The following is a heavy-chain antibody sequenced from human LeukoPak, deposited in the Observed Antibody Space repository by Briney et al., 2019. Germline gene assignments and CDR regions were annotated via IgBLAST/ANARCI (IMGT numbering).Heavy chain of an antibody. CDR1: GGTFSSYA. Sequence: GASVKVSCKASGGTFSSYAISWVRQAPGQGLEWMGRIIPIFGTANYAQKFQGRVTITTDESTSTAYMELSSLRAEDTAVYYCAKDTGTMVRGVNGYFDYWGQGTLVTVSS. D-gene: IGHD3-10*01. J-gene: IGHJ4*02. V-gene: IGHV1-69*05. CDR3: AKDTGTMVRGVNGYFDY. CDR2: IIPIFGTA.